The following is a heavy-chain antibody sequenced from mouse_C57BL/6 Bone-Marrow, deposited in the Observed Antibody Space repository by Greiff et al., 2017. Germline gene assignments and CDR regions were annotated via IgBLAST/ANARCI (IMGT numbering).Heavy chain of an antibody. V-gene: IGHV1-72*01. J-gene: IGHJ2*01. CDR1: GYTFTSYW. CDR2: IVPNSGGT. Sequence: QVHVMQPGAELVKPGASVKLSCKASGYTFTSYWMHWVKQRPGRGLEWFGRIVPNSGGTKYNEKFKSKATLTVDTPSSTAYLQLSSLTSEDSAVYYCALTSAYSFDYWGQGTTLTVSS. D-gene: IGHD3-1*01. CDR3: ALTSAYSFDY.